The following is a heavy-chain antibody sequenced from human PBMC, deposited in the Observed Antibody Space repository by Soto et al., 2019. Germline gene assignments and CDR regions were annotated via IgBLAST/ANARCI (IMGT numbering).Heavy chain of an antibody. V-gene: IGHV1-69*13. J-gene: IGHJ4*02. CDR1: GGTFSSYA. D-gene: IGHD2-15*01. CDR3: ARGKADIVVVVAATRWWYFDY. Sequence: ASVKVSCKASGGTFSSYAISWVRQAPGQGLEWMGGIIPIFGTANYAQKFQGRVTITADESTSTAYMELSSLRSEDTAVYYCARGKADIVVVVAATRWWYFDYWGQGTPVTVSS. CDR2: IIPIFGTA.